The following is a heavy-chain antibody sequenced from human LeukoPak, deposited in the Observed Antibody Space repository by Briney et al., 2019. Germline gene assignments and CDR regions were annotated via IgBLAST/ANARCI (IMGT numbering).Heavy chain of an antibody. CDR2: IYHSGST. CDR1: GGSISSGGYY. J-gene: IGHJ4*02. V-gene: IGHV4-30-2*01. D-gene: IGHD5-12*01. Sequence: SETLSLTCTVSGGSISSGGYYWSWIRQPPGKGLEWIGYIYHSGSTYYNPSLKSRVTISVDRSKNQFSLKLSSVTAADTAVYYCARDGRLRGYDPSVVDHWGQGTLVTVSS. CDR3: ARDGRLRGYDPSVVDH.